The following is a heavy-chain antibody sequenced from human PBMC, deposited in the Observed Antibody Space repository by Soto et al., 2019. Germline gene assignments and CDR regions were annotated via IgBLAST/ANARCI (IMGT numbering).Heavy chain of an antibody. CDR1: GGSISSYY. J-gene: IGHJ3*02. V-gene: IGHV4-59*08. Sequence: SETLSLTCTVSGGSISSYYWSWIRQPPGKGLEWIGYIYYSGSTNYNPSLKSRVTISVDTSKNQFSLKLSSVTAADTAVYYCARYSNTRGGRAFDIWGQGTMVTVSS. CDR3: ARYSNTRGGRAFDI. CDR2: IYYSGST. D-gene: IGHD2-15*01.